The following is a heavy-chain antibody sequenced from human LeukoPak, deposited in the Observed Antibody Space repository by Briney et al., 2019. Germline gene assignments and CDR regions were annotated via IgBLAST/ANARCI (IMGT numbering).Heavy chain of an antibody. CDR1: GGSFSGYY. Sequence: SSETLSLTCAVYGGSFSGYYWSWIRQPPGKGLEWIGEINHSGSTNYNPSLKSRVTISVDTSKNQFSLKLSSVTAADTAVYYCARLVPIYCSGGSCYFFRIMTYYFDYWGQGTLVTVSS. V-gene: IGHV4-34*01. CDR3: ARLVPIYCSGGSCYFFRIMTYYFDY. CDR2: INHSGST. D-gene: IGHD2-15*01. J-gene: IGHJ4*02.